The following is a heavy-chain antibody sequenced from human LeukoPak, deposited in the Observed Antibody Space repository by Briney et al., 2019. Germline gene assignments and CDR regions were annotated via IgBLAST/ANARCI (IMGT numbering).Heavy chain of an antibody. J-gene: IGHJ6*02. CDR3: AKSLVVRGRSYYYYGTDV. D-gene: IGHD3-16*01. Sequence: GGSLRLSCAASGFTFSSYAMSWVRQAPGKGLEWVSAISGSGGSTYYADSVKGRFTISRDNSKNTLYLQMNSLRAEDTAVYYCAKSLVVRGRSYYYYGTDVWGQGTTVTVSS. V-gene: IGHV3-23*01. CDR1: GFTFSSYA. CDR2: ISGSGGST.